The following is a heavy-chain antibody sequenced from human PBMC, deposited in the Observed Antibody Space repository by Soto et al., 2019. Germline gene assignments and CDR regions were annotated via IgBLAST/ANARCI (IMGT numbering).Heavy chain of an antibody. CDR2: MYTTGTT. D-gene: IGHD2-8*02. V-gene: IGHV4-4*07. J-gene: IGHJ1*01. CDR3: GREYCSAGVCHFRYFQH. Sequence: PSETLSLTCSVSGGSISTYYWRWIRQPAGKGLEWIGRMYTTGTTHYNPSLKSRATMSLDTSKNQFSLKLTSVPAADTAVFYCGREYCSAGVCHFRYFQHWGQGTLVTVSS. CDR1: GGSISTYY.